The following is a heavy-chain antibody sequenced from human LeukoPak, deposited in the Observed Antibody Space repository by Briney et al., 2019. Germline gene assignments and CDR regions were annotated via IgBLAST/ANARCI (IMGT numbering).Heavy chain of an antibody. Sequence: GGSLRLSCTASGFTFSNTWMSWVRQAPGKGLEWVGRIKSKIDGGTADHAAPVKGRFTISRDDSKNTLYMQMNSLKTEDTAVYYCTTEMGRQNDYGDYIGYFDYWGQGSLVTVSS. CDR3: TTEMGRQNDYGDYIGYFDY. CDR2: IKSKIDGGTA. V-gene: IGHV3-15*01. J-gene: IGHJ4*02. D-gene: IGHD4-17*01. CDR1: GFTFSNTW.